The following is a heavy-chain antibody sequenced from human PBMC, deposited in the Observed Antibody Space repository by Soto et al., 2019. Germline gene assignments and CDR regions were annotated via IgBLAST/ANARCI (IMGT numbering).Heavy chain of an antibody. Sequence: PSETLSLTCNVSGDSMTSPPYYWGWIRQPPGKGLEWIGPVYYSGATHYNPSLRGRLTVSADTSKNYLSLRLTSVTAAHPAVYYCARHDDWFDHWGQGIQVTVSS. V-gene: IGHV4-39*01. J-gene: IGHJ5*02. CDR3: ARHDDWFDH. CDR1: GDSMTSPPYY. CDR2: VYYSGAT.